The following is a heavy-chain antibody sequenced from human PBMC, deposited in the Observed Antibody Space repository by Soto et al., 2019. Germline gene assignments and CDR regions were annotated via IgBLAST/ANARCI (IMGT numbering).Heavy chain of an antibody. CDR2: IYWDDDK. CDR3: AHMFPGAVAGTMVDY. Sequence: SGPTRVNPTQTLTLTCTFSGFSLSTSGVGVGWIRQPPGKALEWLALIYWDDDKRYSPSLKSRLTITKDTSKNQVVLTMTNMDPVDTATYYCAHMFPGAVAGTMVDYWGQGTLVTVSS. J-gene: IGHJ4*02. CDR1: GFSLSTSGVG. D-gene: IGHD6-19*01. V-gene: IGHV2-5*02.